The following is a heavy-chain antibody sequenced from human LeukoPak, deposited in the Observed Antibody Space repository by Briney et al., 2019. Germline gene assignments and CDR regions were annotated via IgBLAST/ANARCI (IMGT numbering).Heavy chain of an antibody. CDR1: GGTFSSYA. V-gene: IGHV1-69*05. Sequence: SVKVSCKASGGTFSSYAISWVRQAPGQGLEWMGGIIPIFGTANYAQKFQGRATITTDESTSTAYMELSSLRSEDTAVYYCARVASYCSSTSCYSEAHYYYYYMDVWGKGTTVTASS. J-gene: IGHJ6*03. CDR3: ARVASYCSSTSCYSEAHYYYYYMDV. CDR2: IIPIFGTA. D-gene: IGHD2-2*01.